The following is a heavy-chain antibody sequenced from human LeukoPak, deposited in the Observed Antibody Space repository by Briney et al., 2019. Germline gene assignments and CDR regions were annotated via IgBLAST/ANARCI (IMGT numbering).Heavy chain of an antibody. CDR1: GYTFTGYY. J-gene: IGHJ3*02. V-gene: IGHV1-2*02. Sequence: ASVKVSCKASGYTFTGYYMHWVRQAPGRGLEWMGWINPNSGGTNYAQKFQGRVTMTRDTSISTAYMELSRLRSDDTAVYYCAKGPPTLDDAFDIWGQGTMVTVSS. CDR3: AKGPPTLDDAFDI. CDR2: INPNSGGT.